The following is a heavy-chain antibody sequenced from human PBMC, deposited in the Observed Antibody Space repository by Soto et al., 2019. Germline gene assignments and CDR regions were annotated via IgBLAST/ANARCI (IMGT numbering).Heavy chain of an antibody. D-gene: IGHD4-17*01. J-gene: IGHJ3*02. Sequence: QVQLVQSGSEVKKPGASVKVSCKASGYTFTSYGISWVRQAPGQGLEWMGWISAYNGNTNYAQKLQGRVTMTTDTSTSTAYRELSSLRSDATAVYYCARDGDYVDAGVAFDIWGQGTMVTVSS. CDR1: GYTFTSYG. CDR2: ISAYNGNT. V-gene: IGHV1-18*01. CDR3: ARDGDYVDAGVAFDI.